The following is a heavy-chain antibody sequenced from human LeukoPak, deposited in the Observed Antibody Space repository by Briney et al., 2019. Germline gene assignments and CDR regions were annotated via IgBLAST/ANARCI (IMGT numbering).Heavy chain of an antibody. CDR3: ARGPSSGSYYHRYYYYYMDV. J-gene: IGHJ6*03. V-gene: IGHV4-34*01. CDR2: INHSGST. CDR1: GGSFSGYY. D-gene: IGHD1-26*01. Sequence: AETLSLTCAVYGGSFSGYYWSWIRQPPGKGLEWIGEINHSGSTNYNPSLKSRVTISVDTSKNQSSLKLSSVTAADTAVYYCARGPSSGSYYHRYYYYYMDVWGKGTTVTVSS.